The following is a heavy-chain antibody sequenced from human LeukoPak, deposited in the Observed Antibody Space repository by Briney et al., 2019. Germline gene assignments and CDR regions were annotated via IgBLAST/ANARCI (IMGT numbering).Heavy chain of an antibody. D-gene: IGHD1-26*01. CDR1: GFSVSSNF. V-gene: IGHV3-33*08. CDR2: IWYDGSNK. J-gene: IGHJ6*02. CDR3: ARQSGSYSFYYYGMDV. Sequence: GGSLRLSCAASGFSVSSNFMSWVRQAPGKGLEWVAVIWYDGSNKYYADSVKGRFTISRDNSKNTLYLQMNSLRAEDTAVYYCARQSGSYSFYYYGMDVWGQGTTVTVSS.